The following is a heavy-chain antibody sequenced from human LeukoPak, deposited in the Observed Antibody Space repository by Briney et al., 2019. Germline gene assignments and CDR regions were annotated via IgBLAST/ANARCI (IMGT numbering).Heavy chain of an antibody. V-gene: IGHV1-18*04. D-gene: IGHD6-19*01. CDR3: ARDPSNTSGWKTWFDP. CDR2: ISAYNGDT. CDR1: GYTFTSYY. J-gene: IGHJ5*02. Sequence: ASVKVSCKASGYTFTSYYMHWVRQAPGQGLEWMGWISAYNGDTNYAQKFQGRVTLTTDRTTSTAYLELRSLRSDDTAVYYCARDPSNTSGWKTWFDPWGQGTLVTVSP.